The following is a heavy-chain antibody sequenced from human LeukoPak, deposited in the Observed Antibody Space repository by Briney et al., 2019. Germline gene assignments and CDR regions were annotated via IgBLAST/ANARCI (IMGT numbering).Heavy chain of an antibody. CDR2: IRSKANSYAT. D-gene: IGHD3-10*01. CDR1: GFTFSGSA. CDR3: TSRPLLSYYGSGRTRSDY. J-gene: IGHJ4*02. V-gene: IGHV3-73*01. Sequence: PGGSLRLSCAASGFTFSGSAMHWVRQASGKGLEWVGRIRSKANSYATAYAASVKGRFTISRDDSKNTTYLQMNSLKTEDTALYYCTSRPLLSYYGSGRTRSDYWGQGTLVTVSS.